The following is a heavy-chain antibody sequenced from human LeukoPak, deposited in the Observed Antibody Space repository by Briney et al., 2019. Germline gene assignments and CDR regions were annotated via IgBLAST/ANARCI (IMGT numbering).Heavy chain of an antibody. CDR1: GFTFSSYE. CDR3: ARDTRVGAFDY. Sequence: GGSLRLSCAASGFTFSSYEMNWVRQAPGKGLEWVSYISSSGSTIYYADSVKGRFTISRDNAKNSLYLQMNSLRAEDTAVYYCARDTRVGAFDYWGQGTLVTVSS. CDR2: ISSSGSTI. V-gene: IGHV3-48*03. D-gene: IGHD1-26*01. J-gene: IGHJ4*02.